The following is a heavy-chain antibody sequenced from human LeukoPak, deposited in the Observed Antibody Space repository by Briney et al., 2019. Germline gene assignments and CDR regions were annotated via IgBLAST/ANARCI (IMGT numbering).Heavy chain of an antibody. CDR1: GFTFTSSA. J-gene: IGHJ3*02. D-gene: IGHD2-21*01. CDR3: AAGYLLGAFDI. Sequence: GASVEVSCKASGFTFTSSAVQWVRQARGQRLEWIGWIVVGSGNTNYAQKFQERVTITRDMSTSTAYMELSSLRSEDTAVYYCAAGYLLGAFDIWGQGTMVTVSS. CDR2: IVVGSGNT. V-gene: IGHV1-58*01.